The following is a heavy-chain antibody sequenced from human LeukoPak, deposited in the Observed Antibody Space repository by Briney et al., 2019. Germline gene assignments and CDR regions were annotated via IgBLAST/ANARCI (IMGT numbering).Heavy chain of an antibody. CDR2: IYHTGST. CDR3: ARVGGNYGWPYYYYMDV. CDR1: GGSVSDYY. Sequence: SETLSLTCTISGGSVSDYYWSWLRQSPGKGLEWIGYIYHTGSTSYSPSLKSRVTISADTSQNQFSLKLSSVTAADTAVYYCARVGGNYGWPYYYYMDVWGKGTTVTVSS. J-gene: IGHJ6*03. V-gene: IGHV4-59*02. D-gene: IGHD1-26*01.